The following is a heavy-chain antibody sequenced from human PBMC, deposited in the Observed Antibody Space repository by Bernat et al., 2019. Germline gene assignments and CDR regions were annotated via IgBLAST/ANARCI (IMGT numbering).Heavy chain of an antibody. J-gene: IGHJ4*02. Sequence: EVQLLESGGGLVQPGGSLRLSCAASGFTFSSYAMSWVRQAPGKGLEWVSAISGSGGSTSYADSVKGRFTISRDNSKNTLYLQMNSLRAEDTAVYYCAKDGRIAARRADYFDYWGQGTLVTVSS. CDR2: ISGSGGST. CDR1: GFTFSSYA. D-gene: IGHD6-6*01. CDR3: AKDGRIAARRADYFDY. V-gene: IGHV3-23*01.